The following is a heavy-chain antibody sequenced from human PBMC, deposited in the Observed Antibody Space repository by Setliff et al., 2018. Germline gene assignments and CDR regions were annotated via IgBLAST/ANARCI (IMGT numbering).Heavy chain of an antibody. CDR1: RDSFTNYW. D-gene: IGHD2-2*01. CDR3: AQKHQRASWAFDP. J-gene: IGHJ5*02. CDR2: IFPADADT. Sequence: PGESLKISCKESRDSFTNYWIIWVRQVPGKGLEWMGMIFPADADTRYNPSFKGQVTMSLDRSITTAYLQWDSLKASDTAIYYCAQKHQRASWAFDPWGWGTLVT. V-gene: IGHV5-51*01.